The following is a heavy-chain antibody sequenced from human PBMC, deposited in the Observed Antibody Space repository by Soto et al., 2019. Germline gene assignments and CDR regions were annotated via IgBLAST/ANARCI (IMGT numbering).Heavy chain of an antibody. D-gene: IGHD3-22*01. CDR3: ARGRLRYYYDSSGYLDY. CDR2: INQSGST. CDR1: GGSFSGYY. V-gene: IGHV4-34*01. J-gene: IGHJ4*02. Sequence: PSETLSLTCAVYGGSFSGYYWSWIRQPPGKGLEWIGEINQSGSTNYNPSLKSRVTISVDTSKNQFSLKLSSVTAADTAVYYCARGRLRYYYDSSGYLDYWGQGTLVTVSS.